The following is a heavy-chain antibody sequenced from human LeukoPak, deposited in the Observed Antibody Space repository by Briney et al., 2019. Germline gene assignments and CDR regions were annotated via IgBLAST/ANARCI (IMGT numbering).Heavy chain of an antibody. CDR2: IIPIFGTA. Sequence: VASVKVSCKASGGTFSSYAISWVRQAPGQGLEWMGGIIPIFGTANYAQKFQGRVTITADESTSTAYMELSSLRSEDTAVYYCARVRTDYYDSSGSPDAFDIWGQGTMDTVSS. D-gene: IGHD3-22*01. CDR1: GGTFSSYA. CDR3: ARVRTDYYDSSGSPDAFDI. V-gene: IGHV1-69*13. J-gene: IGHJ3*02.